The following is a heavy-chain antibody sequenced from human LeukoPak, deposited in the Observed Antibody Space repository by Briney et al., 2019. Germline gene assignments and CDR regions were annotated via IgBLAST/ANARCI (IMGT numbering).Heavy chain of an antibody. Sequence: SQTLSLTCAISGDSVSSNSAAWNWIRQSPSRGLEWLGRTYYRSKWYNDYAVSVKSRITINPDTSKNQFSLQLNSVTPEDTAVYYCARDLQWYSSSWYYFDYWGQGTLVTASS. CDR2: TYYRSKWYN. CDR3: ARDLQWYSSSWYYFDY. J-gene: IGHJ4*02. CDR1: GDSVSSNSAA. V-gene: IGHV6-1*01. D-gene: IGHD6-13*01.